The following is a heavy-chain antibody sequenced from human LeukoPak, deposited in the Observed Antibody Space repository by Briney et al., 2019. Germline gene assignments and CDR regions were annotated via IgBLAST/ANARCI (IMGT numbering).Heavy chain of an antibody. D-gene: IGHD2-2*01. CDR1: GSTFSSYA. V-gene: IGHV3-23*01. CDR2: ISGSGGST. J-gene: IGHJ4*02. CDR3: AKDPAGRYCSSTSCYAGFDY. Sequence: GGSLRLSCAASGSTFSSYAMSWVRQAPGKGLEWVSAISGSGGSTYYADSVKGRFTISRDNSKNTLYLQMNSLRAEDTAVYYCAKDPAGRYCSSTSCYAGFDYWGQGTLVTVSS.